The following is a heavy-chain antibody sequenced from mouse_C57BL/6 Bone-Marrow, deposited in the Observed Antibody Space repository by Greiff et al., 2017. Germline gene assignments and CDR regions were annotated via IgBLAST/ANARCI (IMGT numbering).Heavy chain of an antibody. CDR1: GFNIKDDY. V-gene: IGHV14-4*01. Sequence: DVQLQQSGAELVRPGASVKLSCTASGFNIKDDYIHWVKQRPEQGLEWIGWIDPEIGATEYASKFQGKATITSDTSSNTAYLQLSSLTSEDTAVYYCSSIDGNYFDFWGQGTPLTVAS. CDR3: SSIDGNYFDF. J-gene: IGHJ2*01. CDR2: IDPEIGAT. D-gene: IGHD2-3*01.